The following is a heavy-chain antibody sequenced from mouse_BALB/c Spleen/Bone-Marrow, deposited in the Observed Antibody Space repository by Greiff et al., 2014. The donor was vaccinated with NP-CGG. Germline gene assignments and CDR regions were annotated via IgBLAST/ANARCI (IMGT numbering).Heavy chain of an antibody. J-gene: IGHJ2*01. Sequence: QVQLQQSGAELARPGASVKMSCKASGYSFTSYTMHWVKQRPGQGLEWIGYINPSSGYTNYNQKFKDKATLTADKSSNTAYMQLSSLTSEDSAVYYCARGWDYEGYFDYWGQGTTLTVSS. CDR3: ARGWDYEGYFDY. CDR2: INPSSGYT. CDR1: GYSFTSYT. V-gene: IGHV1-4*01. D-gene: IGHD2-4*01.